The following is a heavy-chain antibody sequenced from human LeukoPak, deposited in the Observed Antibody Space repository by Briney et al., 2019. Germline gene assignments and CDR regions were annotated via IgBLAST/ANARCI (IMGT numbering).Heavy chain of an antibody. D-gene: IGHD2-2*01. J-gene: IGHJ5*02. Sequence: GGSLRLSCAASGFTFSSYWMSWVRQAPGKGLGWVANIKQDGSEKYYVGSVKGRFTISRDNAKNSLYLQMNSLRAEDTAVYYCARDPVVVAIVDWFDLWGQGTLVTVSS. CDR3: ARDPVVVAIVDWFDL. CDR2: IKQDGSEK. CDR1: GFTFSSYW. V-gene: IGHV3-7*01.